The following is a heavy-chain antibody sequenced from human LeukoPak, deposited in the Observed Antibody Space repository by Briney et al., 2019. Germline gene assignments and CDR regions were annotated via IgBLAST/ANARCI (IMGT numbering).Heavy chain of an antibody. CDR2: IWYDGSNK. J-gene: IGHJ6*02. CDR3: ARDLPGYFDWLSSYYYGMDV. D-gene: IGHD3-9*01. CDR1: GFTFDDYA. V-gene: IGHV3-30*04. Sequence: GRSLRLSCAASGFTFDDYAMHWVRQAPGKGLEWVAVIWYDGSNKYYADSVKGRFTISRDNSKNTLYLQMNSLRAEDTAVYYCARDLPGYFDWLSSYYYGMDVWGQGTTVTVSS.